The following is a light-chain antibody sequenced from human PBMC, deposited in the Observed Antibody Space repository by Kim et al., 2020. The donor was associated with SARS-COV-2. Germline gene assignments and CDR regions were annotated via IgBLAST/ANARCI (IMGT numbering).Light chain of an antibody. CDR3: QQYTTSPPAYT. J-gene: IGKJ2*01. Sequence: PGESATLSCRASQTISSEFLAWYQHISGQPPRLLIFGASNRAAGIPDRFSGGGSGTDFTLTITRLEPADSAVYYCQQYTTSPPAYTFGQGTKLEI. CDR2: GAS. CDR1: QTISSEF. V-gene: IGKV3-20*01.